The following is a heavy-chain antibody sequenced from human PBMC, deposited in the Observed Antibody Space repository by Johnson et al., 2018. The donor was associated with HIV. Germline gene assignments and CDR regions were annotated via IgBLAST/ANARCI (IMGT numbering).Heavy chain of an antibody. CDR1: GFTVSSNY. V-gene: IGHV3-53*01. Sequence: MLLVESGGGLIQPGVSLRLSCAASGFTVSSNYMSWVRQAPGKGLEWVSVIYSGGSTYYADSVKGRFTISRDNSKNTLYLQMNSLRAEDTAVYYCAREDGDSSSWAGAFDIWGQGTMVTVSS. J-gene: IGHJ3*02. D-gene: IGHD6-13*01. CDR2: IYSGGST. CDR3: AREDGDSSSWAGAFDI.